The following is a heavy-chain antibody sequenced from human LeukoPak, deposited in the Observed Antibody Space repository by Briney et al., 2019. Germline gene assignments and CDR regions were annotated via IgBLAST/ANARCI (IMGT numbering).Heavy chain of an antibody. CDR2: ISYDGSKK. V-gene: IGHV3-30*18. CDR3: AKDLSGSSFDY. D-gene: IGHD1-26*01. CDR1: GFTFSSYG. Sequence: PGGSLRLSCAASGFTFSSYGMHWVRQAPGKGLEWVAVISYDGSKKYYADSVKGRFSISRDNSKNTLYLQMNSLRAEDTAVHYCAKDLSGSSFDYWGQGTLVTVSS. J-gene: IGHJ4*02.